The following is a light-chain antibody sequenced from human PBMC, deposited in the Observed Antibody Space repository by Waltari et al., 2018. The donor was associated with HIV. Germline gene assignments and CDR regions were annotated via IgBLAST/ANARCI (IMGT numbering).Light chain of an antibody. CDR3: QSADSSGTYWV. J-gene: IGLJ3*02. CDR2: KDS. CDR1: ALPKQY. V-gene: IGLV3-25*03. Sequence: SYELTQPPSVSVSPGQTARITCSGDALPKQYAYWYQQKPGQAPVLVIYKDSERPSGIPGRFSGSSSGKTVTLTISGVQAEDEADNYCQSADSSGTYWVFGGGTKLTVL.